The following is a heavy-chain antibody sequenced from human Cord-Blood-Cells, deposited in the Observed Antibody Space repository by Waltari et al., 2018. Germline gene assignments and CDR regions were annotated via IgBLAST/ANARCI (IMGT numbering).Heavy chain of an antibody. D-gene: IGHD7-27*01. CDR3: ARDILSSPGEGAIFDY. CDR1: GGTFSSYA. V-gene: IGHV1-69*09. J-gene: IGHJ4*02. CDR2: IIPILGIA. Sequence: QVQLVQSGAEVKKPGSSVKVSCKASGGTFSSYAISWVRQSTGQGLEWMGRIIPILGIANYAQKFQGRVTITADKSTSTAYMELSSLRSEDTAVYYCARDILSSPGEGAIFDYWGQGTLVTVSS.